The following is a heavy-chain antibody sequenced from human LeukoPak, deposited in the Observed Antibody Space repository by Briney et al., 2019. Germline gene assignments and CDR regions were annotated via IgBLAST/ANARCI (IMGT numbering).Heavy chain of an antibody. D-gene: IGHD2-15*01. CDR1: GFTFSNYW. Sequence: GGSLRLSCAASGFTFSNYWIHWVREAPGKGLVWVSRITSDGSSTTYADSVKGRFTISRDNAKNSLYLQMNSLRAEDTAVYYCAREEAWDCSGGSCYSGGHFDYWGQGTLVTVSS. CDR2: ITSDGSST. J-gene: IGHJ4*02. V-gene: IGHV3-74*01. CDR3: AREEAWDCSGGSCYSGGHFDY.